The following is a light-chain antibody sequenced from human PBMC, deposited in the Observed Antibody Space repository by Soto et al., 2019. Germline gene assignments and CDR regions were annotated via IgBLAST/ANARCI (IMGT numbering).Light chain of an antibody. J-gene: IGLJ1*01. V-gene: IGLV2-14*01. Sequence: QSALTQPASVLGSPGQSITISCPGTSSDVGGYNYVSWYQQHPGKAPKLMIYEVSNRPSGVSNRFSGSKSGNTASLTISGLQAEDEADYYCSSYTSSSTRVFGTGTKLTVL. CDR3: SSYTSSSTRV. CDR1: SSDVGGYNY. CDR2: EVS.